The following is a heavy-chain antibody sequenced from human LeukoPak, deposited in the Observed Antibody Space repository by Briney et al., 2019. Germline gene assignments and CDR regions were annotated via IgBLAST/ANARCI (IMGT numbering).Heavy chain of an antibody. V-gene: IGHV4-59*01. CDR2: IYYSGST. CDR1: GGSISSYY. CDR3: AGGHDYFYYFDY. J-gene: IGHJ4*02. Sequence: PSETLSLTCTVSGGSISSYYWSWIRQPPGKGLEWIGYIYYSGSTNYNPSLKSRVTISVDTSKNQFSLKLSSVTAADTAVYYCAGGHDYFYYFDYWGQGTLVTVSS. D-gene: IGHD3-16*01.